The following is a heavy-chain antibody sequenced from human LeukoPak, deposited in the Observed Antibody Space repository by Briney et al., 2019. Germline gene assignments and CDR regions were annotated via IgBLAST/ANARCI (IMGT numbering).Heavy chain of an antibody. V-gene: IGHV4-59*08. CDR1: GGSISSYY. CDR2: IFYTGSS. J-gene: IGHJ4*02. Sequence: SETLSLTCTVSGGSISSYYWSWIRQPPGKGLEWIASIFYTGSSSYNPSLKTRVTISVDTSKNQLFLKLSSVTDADTAVYYCARQMAVAGDFDYWGQGTLVTVSS. CDR3: ARQMAVAGDFDY. D-gene: IGHD6-19*01.